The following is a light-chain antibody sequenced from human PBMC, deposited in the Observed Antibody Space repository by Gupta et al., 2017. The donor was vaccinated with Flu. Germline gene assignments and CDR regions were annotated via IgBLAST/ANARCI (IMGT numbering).Light chain of an antibody. J-gene: IGKJ2*01. CDR3: QQGDRYPNT. V-gene: IGKV1-9*01. Sequence: DIQLTQSPSFLSASVGDEVSITCRASQGISNYLAWYQHKPGKAPKLLIYVASSLQSGVPSRFSGIESGTEFTLTISSRQPEDFATYYCQQGDRYPNTFGQGTXLEI. CDR1: QGISNY. CDR2: VAS.